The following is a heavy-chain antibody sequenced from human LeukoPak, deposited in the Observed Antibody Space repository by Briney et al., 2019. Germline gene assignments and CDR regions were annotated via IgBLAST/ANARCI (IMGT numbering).Heavy chain of an antibody. D-gene: IGHD3-22*01. V-gene: IGHV3-23*01. CDR1: GFTFSKYG. CDR2: IGVGGTT. CDR3: AKAQGYYDC. J-gene: IGHJ4*02. Sequence: GGSLRLSCAASGFTFSKYGMNWVRQAPGKGLEWVSGIGVGGTTYYADSVKGRFTISRDTSKNPLYLQMNSLRAEDTAVYYCAKAQGYYDCWGQGTLVTVSS.